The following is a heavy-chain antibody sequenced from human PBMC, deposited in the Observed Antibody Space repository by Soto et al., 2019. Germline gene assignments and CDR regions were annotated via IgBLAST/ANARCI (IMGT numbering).Heavy chain of an antibody. Sequence: PMGSLRLSCAASGFTFSSYAMSWVRQAPGKGLEWVSAISGSGGSTYYADSVKGRFTISRDNSKNTLYLQMNSLRAEDTAVYYCAKGMRIAAAGTSNFDYWGQGTLVTVSS. J-gene: IGHJ4*02. D-gene: IGHD6-13*01. CDR3: AKGMRIAAAGTSNFDY. CDR1: GFTFSSYA. CDR2: ISGSGGST. V-gene: IGHV3-23*01.